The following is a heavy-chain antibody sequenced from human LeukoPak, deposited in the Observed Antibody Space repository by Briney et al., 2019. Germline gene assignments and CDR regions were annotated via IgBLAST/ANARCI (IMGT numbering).Heavy chain of an antibody. CDR3: AKVGSGYNGPDY. CDR2: INSDGSST. CDR1: GFTFSSYW. Sequence: GGSLRLSCAASGFTFSSYWMHWVRQAPGKGLVWVSRINSDGSSTSYADSVKGRFTISRDNSKNTLYLQMNSLRAEDTAVYYCAKVGSGYNGPDYWGQGTLVTVSS. D-gene: IGHD3-22*01. J-gene: IGHJ4*02. V-gene: IGHV3-74*01.